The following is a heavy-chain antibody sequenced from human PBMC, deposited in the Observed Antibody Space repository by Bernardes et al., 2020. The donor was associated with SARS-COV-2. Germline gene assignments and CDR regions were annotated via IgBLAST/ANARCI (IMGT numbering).Heavy chain of an antibody. CDR2: INHSGST. J-gene: IGHJ6*03. CDR3: ARGGWAARRTGYYYYYYMDV. Sequence: SETLSLTCAVYGGSFSGYYWSWIRQPPGKGLEWIGEINHSGSTNYNPFLKSRVTISVDTSKNQFSLKLSSVTAADTAVYYCARGGWAARRTGYYYYYYMDVWGKGTTVTVSS. CDR1: GGSFSGYY. V-gene: IGHV4-34*01. D-gene: IGHD6-6*01.